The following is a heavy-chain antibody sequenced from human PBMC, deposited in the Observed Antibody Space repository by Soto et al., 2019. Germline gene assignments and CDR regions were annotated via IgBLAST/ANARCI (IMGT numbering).Heavy chain of an antibody. CDR1: GATFTKYT. J-gene: IGHJ6*02. D-gene: IGHD3-10*01. CDR2: IIPLFGST. V-gene: IGHV1-69*19. CDR3: ARDETVIRGVIKRGGGLDL. Sequence: QVPLEQSGSEVKMPGSSVTVSCKAYGATFTKYTFNWVRQAPGQGLEWMGGIIPLFGSTNYAERFQGRLTVTTNESTGTVFMELSSLTSDDTAIYYCARDETVIRGVIKRGGGLDLWGQGTTVIVS.